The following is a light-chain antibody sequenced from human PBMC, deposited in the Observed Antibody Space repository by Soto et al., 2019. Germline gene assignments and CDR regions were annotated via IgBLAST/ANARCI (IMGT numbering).Light chain of an antibody. CDR2: SNN. V-gene: IGLV1-47*02. Sequence: QSVLTQPPSVSGTPGQRITLSCSGSNSNVGTNFVYWYQQLPGTAPKLLIYSNNQRPSGVPDRFFATKSGTSASLAISGLRSDDEALYYCAASDDTLTSPGWVFGGGTKLTVL. CDR3: AASDDTLTSPGWV. J-gene: IGLJ3*02. CDR1: NSNVGTNF.